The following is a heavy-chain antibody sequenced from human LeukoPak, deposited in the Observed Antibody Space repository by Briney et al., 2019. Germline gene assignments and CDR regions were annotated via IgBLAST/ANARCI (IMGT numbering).Heavy chain of an antibody. CDR3: ARDLDDAFDI. D-gene: IGHD1-1*01. J-gene: IGHJ3*02. CDR2: IYYSGST. V-gene: IGHV4-31*03. CDR1: GGSISSGGYY. Sequence: SQTLSLTCTVSGGSISSGGYYWSWIRQHPGKGLEWIGYIYYSGSTYCNPSLKSRVTISVDTSKNQFSLKLSSVTAADTAVYYCARDLDDAFDIWGQGTMVTVSS.